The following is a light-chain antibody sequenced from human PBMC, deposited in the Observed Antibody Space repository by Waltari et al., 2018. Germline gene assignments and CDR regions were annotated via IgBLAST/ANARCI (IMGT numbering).Light chain of an antibody. Sequence: KAPKFLIYVGASVPSGYSKRFSGSKSGKTASLTISGLQAEDEADYYCCACAGRCIYVFGTGTQVTVL. V-gene: IGLV2-23*01. CDR2: VGA. CDR3: CACAGRCIYV. J-gene: IGLJ1*01.